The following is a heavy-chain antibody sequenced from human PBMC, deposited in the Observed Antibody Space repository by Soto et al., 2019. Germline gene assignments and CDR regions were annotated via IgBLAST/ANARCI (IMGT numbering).Heavy chain of an antibody. Sequence: SSVKVSCKASGGTFSTYSIDWVRQAPGQGLEWMGGIIPLFGTAKYAQNFQGRITITADESTNTAYMELRSLRSQDTAVYYCARGVQDDSSGYYQFYCGQGTRVTVSS. CDR2: IIPLFGTA. J-gene: IGHJ4*02. V-gene: IGHV1-69*13. CDR1: GGTFSTYS. CDR3: ARGVQDDSSGYYQFY. D-gene: IGHD3-22*01.